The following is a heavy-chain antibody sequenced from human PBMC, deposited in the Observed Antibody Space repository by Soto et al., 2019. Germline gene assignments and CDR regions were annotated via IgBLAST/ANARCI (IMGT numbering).Heavy chain of an antibody. CDR3: AHSPQWITIFGARDNYMDV. D-gene: IGHD3-3*01. V-gene: IGHV2-5*02. J-gene: IGHJ6*03. Sequence: QITLKESGPTLVKPTQTLTLTCTFSGFSLSTSGVGVGWIRQPPGKALEWLALIYWDDDKRYSPSLKSRLTITKDTSKNQVVLTMTNMDPVDTATYYCAHSPQWITIFGARDNYMDVWGKGTTVTVSS. CDR1: GFSLSTSGVG. CDR2: IYWDDDK.